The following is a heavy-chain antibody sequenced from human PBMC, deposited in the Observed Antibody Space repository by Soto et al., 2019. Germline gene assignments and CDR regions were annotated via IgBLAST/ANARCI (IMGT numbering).Heavy chain of an antibody. CDR2: IYNSGTT. D-gene: IGHD2-21*01. J-gene: IGHJ4*02. CDR3: ARDSAWRGDCDL. V-gene: IGHV4-31*03. CDR1: GASIRRGTYS. Sequence: QVQLQESGPGLERPSQTLSLTCSVPGASIRRGTYSWTWIRQHPGKGLEWIGVIYNSGTTYYNPSLKSRVNISSDTSKNQSSPKMSSATAADTAIYYCARDSAWRGDCDLWGQGTLVTVSS.